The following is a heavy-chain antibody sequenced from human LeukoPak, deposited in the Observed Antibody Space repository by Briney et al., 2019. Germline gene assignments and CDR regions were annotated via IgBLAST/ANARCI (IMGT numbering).Heavy chain of an antibody. CDR1: GYTFTIYY. V-gene: IGHV1-46*01. J-gene: IGHJ5*02. D-gene: IGHD1-26*01. Sequence: ASVKVSCKASGYTFTIYYIHWVRQAPGQGLGWMGLINPSGSSTLYAQKFQGRVTMTRDMSTTTDYMELSSLRSEDTAVYYCARDNSVGDVAWWFDPWGQGTLVTVSS. CDR2: INPSGSST. CDR3: ARDNSVGDVAWWFDP.